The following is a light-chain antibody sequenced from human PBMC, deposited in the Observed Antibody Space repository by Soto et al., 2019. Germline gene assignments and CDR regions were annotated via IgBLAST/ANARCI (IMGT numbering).Light chain of an antibody. CDR1: QSVSNN. J-gene: IGKJ5*01. CDR3: QQYNDWPLIT. V-gene: IGKV3-15*01. CDR2: YAS. Sequence: EIMMTQSPVILSVSPGERATLSCRASQSVSNNLAWYQQKPGQAPRRLIYYASTRATGIPARCSGSGSGTEFTLTISSLQSEDFALYYCQQYNDWPLITFGQGTRLEIQ.